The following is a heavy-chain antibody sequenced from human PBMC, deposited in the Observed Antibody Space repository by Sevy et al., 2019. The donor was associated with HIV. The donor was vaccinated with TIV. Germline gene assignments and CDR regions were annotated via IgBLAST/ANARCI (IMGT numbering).Heavy chain of an antibody. D-gene: IGHD3-22*01. CDR3: ARLRDDSSGYHLDY. CDR2: IKQDGSEK. V-gene: IGHV3-7*01. CDR1: GFTFSRYW. J-gene: IGHJ4*02. Sequence: GGSLRLSCAASGFTFSRYWMTWVRQTPGKGLEWVANIKQDGSEKYYVYSVKGRFTISRDNAKNSLYLQMHSLRAEDTAVYYCARLRDDSSGYHLDYWGQGTLVTVSS.